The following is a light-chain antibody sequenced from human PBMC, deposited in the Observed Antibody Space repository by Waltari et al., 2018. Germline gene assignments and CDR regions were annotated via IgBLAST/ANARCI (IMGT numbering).Light chain of an antibody. CDR1: RGYTRNV. J-gene: IGLJ3*02. CDR2: VNSDGSH. V-gene: IGLV4-69*01. Sequence: LVLTQSPSASASRGASVKLTCTLSRGYTRNVIARLRQQTGRGPLYMMKVNSDGSHRKADDIPVRFSASKSGTECYLTISSLQSEDEADYYCQTGGHGTWVFGGGTKLTVL. CDR3: QTGGHGTWV.